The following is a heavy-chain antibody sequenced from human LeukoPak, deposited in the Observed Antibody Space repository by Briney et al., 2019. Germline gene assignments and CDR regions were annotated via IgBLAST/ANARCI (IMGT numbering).Heavy chain of an antibody. Sequence: PGGSLRLSCAASGFTFSSYGMYWVRQAPGKGLEWVAFVRYDGSNKYYADSVKGRFTISRDNSKNTLDLQMKSLRAEDTAVYYCARDDVGSWFGESPIAVDYWGQGTLVTVSS. CDR3: ARDDVGSWFGESPIAVDY. V-gene: IGHV3-30*02. CDR1: GFTFSSYG. D-gene: IGHD3-10*01. J-gene: IGHJ4*02. CDR2: VRYDGSNK.